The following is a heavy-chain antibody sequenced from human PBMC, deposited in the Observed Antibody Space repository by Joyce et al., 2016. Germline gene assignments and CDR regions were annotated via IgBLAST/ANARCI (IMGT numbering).Heavy chain of an antibody. D-gene: IGHD3-10*01. J-gene: IGHJ4*02. Sequence: QGQLVESGGGVVQPGRSLRLSCAASGFTFSTFGMHWVRQGPGKGLEWVAVICDDASNKYHADSVKGRFTISRDNSKNTLYLQMNSLRAEDTAVYYCARDLRYFGSGSGFDYWGQGTLVTVSS. CDR3: ARDLRYFGSGSGFDY. V-gene: IGHV3-33*01. CDR2: ICDDASNK. CDR1: GFTFSTFG.